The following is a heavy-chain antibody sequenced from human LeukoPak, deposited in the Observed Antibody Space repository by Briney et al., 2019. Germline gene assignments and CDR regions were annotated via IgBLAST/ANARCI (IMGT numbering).Heavy chain of an antibody. Sequence: GESLKISCKGSGYSFTSYWIGWVRQMPGKGLEWMGIIYPGGSDTRYSPSFQGQVTISADKSISTAYLQWSSLKASDTAMYYCARQNDILTGYSDYWGQGTLVTVSS. V-gene: IGHV5-51*01. CDR2: IYPGGSDT. J-gene: IGHJ4*02. CDR1: GYSFTSYW. CDR3: ARQNDILTGYSDY. D-gene: IGHD3-9*01.